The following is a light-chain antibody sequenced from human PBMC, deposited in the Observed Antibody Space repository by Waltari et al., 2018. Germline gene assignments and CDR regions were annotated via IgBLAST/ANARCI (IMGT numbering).Light chain of an antibody. CDR3: QSYDTSLSVV. CDR1: GSNIGAGYD. Sequence: QSVLTQPPSVSGAPGQRVTISCTGSGSNIGAGYDVHGYQQLPRAAPKLLIYGGASRTLGVPARLFGSVSGTSASLAITGLQAEDEADYYCQSYDTSLSVVFGGGTKLTVL. J-gene: IGLJ3*02. V-gene: IGLV1-40*01. CDR2: GGA.